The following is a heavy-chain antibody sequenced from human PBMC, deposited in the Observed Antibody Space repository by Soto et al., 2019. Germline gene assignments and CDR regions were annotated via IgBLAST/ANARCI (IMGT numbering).Heavy chain of an antibody. D-gene: IGHD4-17*01. CDR1: GFTFSSYW. Sequence: GGSLRVSCAASGFTFSSYWMHWVRQAPGKGLVWVSRINSDGSSTSYADSVKGRFTISRDNAKNTLYLQMNSLRAEDTAVYYCAREGYGDYSPLYYYYMDVWGKGTTVTVSS. V-gene: IGHV3-74*01. CDR2: INSDGSST. J-gene: IGHJ6*03. CDR3: AREGYGDYSPLYYYYMDV.